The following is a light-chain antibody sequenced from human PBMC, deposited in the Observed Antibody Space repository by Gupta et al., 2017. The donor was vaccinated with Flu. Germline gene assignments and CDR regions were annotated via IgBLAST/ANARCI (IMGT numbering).Light chain of an antibody. CDR3: LGWDSGGDLVF. J-gene: IGLJ2*01. Sequence: SYVVTPAPSASVPPDPTASITCGVNNIGSKGMHWYQQEPGQAPVLVFSDASDRPSGLPQRFSGSNSGNTATLSIRRVEAAEEADYYSLGWDSGGDLVFFGVGTKLTVL. CDR1: NIGSKG. CDR2: DAS. V-gene: IGLV3-21*02.